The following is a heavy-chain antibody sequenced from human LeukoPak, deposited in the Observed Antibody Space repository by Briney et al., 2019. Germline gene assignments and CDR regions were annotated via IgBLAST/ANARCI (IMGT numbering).Heavy chain of an antibody. Sequence: GGSLRLSCAASGFTVSSNYMSWVRQAPGKGLEWVSVIYSGGSIYYADSVKGRFTISRDNSKNTLYLQMNSLRAEDPAVYYCATHGYSSYGIDAFDIWGQGTMVTVSS. CDR2: IYSGGSI. CDR1: GFTVSSNY. J-gene: IGHJ3*02. V-gene: IGHV3-53*01. D-gene: IGHD5-12*01. CDR3: ATHGYSSYGIDAFDI.